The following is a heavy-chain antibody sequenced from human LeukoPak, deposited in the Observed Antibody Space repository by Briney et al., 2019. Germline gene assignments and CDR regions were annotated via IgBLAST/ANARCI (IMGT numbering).Heavy chain of an antibody. CDR2: FSGSAGST. CDR3: AKRPSTSWYDDAFDI. J-gene: IGHJ3*02. Sequence: PGGSLRLSCAASGFTFSRYAMTWVRQAPGKGLEWGSAFSGSAGSTYYADSVKGRFTISRDNSKNTLYLQMESLRAEDTAVYYCAKRPSTSWYDDAFDIWGQGTMVTVSS. CDR1: GFTFSRYA. D-gene: IGHD6-13*01. V-gene: IGHV3-23*01.